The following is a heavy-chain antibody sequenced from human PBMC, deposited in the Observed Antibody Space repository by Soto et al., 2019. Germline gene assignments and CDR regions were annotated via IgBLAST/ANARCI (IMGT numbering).Heavy chain of an antibody. CDR3: SGAESPDTAYFSLY. CDR2: ISSNSATI. J-gene: IGHJ4*02. Sequence: GGSLRLSCAASGFSFSMYSMNWVRQAPGKGLEWVSYISSNSATIYDTDSGRGRFTISRDNAKNSLYLQMNSLNIEDSAVYYCSGAESPDTAYFSLYWGQGTPVTVSS. CDR1: GFSFSMYS. D-gene: IGHD1-26*01. V-gene: IGHV3-48*01.